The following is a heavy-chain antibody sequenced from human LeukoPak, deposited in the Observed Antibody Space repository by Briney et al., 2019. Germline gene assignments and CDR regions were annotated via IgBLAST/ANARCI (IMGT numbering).Heavy chain of an antibody. CDR3: TRDSAYGDYSTAFDY. CDR2: SGSTT. J-gene: IGHJ4*02. CDR1: GFIFSNYA. D-gene: IGHD4-17*01. V-gene: IGHV3-23*01. Sequence: GGSLRLSCAASGFIFSNYAMTWVRQAPGKGLEWVSSSGSTTDCSDSVKGRFTISRDSSKNTLYLQMNSLRADDTAVYYCTRDSAYGDYSTAFDYWGQGALVTVSS.